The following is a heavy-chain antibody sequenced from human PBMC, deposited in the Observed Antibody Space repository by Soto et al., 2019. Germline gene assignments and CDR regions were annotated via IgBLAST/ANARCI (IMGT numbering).Heavy chain of an antibody. CDR1: GYTFTGYY. D-gene: IGHD1-26*01. CDR3: ARVIGKWELPYFDY. J-gene: IGHJ4*02. V-gene: IGHV1-2*02. CDR2: INPNSGGT. Sequence: ASVKVSCKASGYTFTGYYMHWVRQAPGPGLEWMGWINPNSGGTNYAQKFQGRVTMTRDTSISTAYMELSRLRSDDTAVYYCARVIGKWELPYFDYWGQGTLVTVSS.